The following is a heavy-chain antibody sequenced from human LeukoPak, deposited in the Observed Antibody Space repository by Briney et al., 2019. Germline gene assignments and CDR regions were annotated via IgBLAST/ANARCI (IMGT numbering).Heavy chain of an antibody. V-gene: IGHV4-59*01. CDR1: GGSISIYY. D-gene: IGHD2-2*01. CDR3: ARETPILYQPFEYFFEY. Sequence: SETLSLTCTVSGGSISIYYWSWMRQPPGKGLEWIGYIYSSGNTNYNPSLMSGVTISVDTSKNKFSLKLSTVTAEDPAVYYCARETPILYQPFEYFFEYWRQGTLVTVSS. CDR2: IYSSGNT. J-gene: IGHJ4*02.